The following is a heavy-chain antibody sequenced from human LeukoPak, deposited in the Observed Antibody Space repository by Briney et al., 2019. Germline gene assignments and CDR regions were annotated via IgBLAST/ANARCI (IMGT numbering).Heavy chain of an antibody. Sequence: SETLSLTCTVSGGSISSSSYYWGWIRQPPGKGLEWIGGIYYSGSTYYNPSLKSRVTISVDTSKNQFSLKLSSVTAADTAVYYCATGGYYGSGNDFRFDPWGQGTLVTVSS. CDR2: IYYSGST. CDR3: ATGGYYGSGNDFRFDP. D-gene: IGHD3-10*01. J-gene: IGHJ5*02. V-gene: IGHV4-39*07. CDR1: GGSISSSSYY.